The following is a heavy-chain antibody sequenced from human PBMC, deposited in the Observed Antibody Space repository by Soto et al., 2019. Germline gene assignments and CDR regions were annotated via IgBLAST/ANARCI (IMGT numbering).Heavy chain of an antibody. V-gene: IGHV6-1*01. D-gene: IGHD6-19*01. J-gene: IGHJ4*02. Sequence: PSQTLSLTCVISGDSVSSTSTAWSWIRQFPSRGLEWLGRTYYRSKWFSDYAVSVKSRISINPDTSKNQFSLQLNSVTPEDTAVYYCARGSYYSGFVWGQGTLLTVSS. CDR2: TYYRSKWFS. CDR1: GDSVSSTSTA. CDR3: ARGSYYSGFV.